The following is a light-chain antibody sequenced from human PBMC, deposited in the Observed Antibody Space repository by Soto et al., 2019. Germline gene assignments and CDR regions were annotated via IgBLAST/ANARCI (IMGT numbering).Light chain of an antibody. CDR3: SSYSSSRTLDVV. J-gene: IGLJ2*01. Sequence: QSVLTQPASVSGSPGQSITISCTGTSSDVGGYNYVSWYQQHPGKAPKLMIYEVTNRPSGVSYRFSGSKSGNTASLTISGLQAEDEADYCCSSYSSSRTLDVVFGGGTKLTVL. CDR2: EVT. V-gene: IGLV2-14*01. CDR1: SSDVGGYNY.